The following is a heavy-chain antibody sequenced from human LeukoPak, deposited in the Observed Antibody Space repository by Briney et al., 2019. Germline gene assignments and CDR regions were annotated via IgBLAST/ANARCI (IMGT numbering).Heavy chain of an antibody. D-gene: IGHD3-10*01. CDR3: ARGCITMVQGAIGRVPYYYMDV. V-gene: IGHV4-34*01. J-gene: IGHJ6*03. CDR2: INHSGST. Sequence: PSETLSLTCAVYGGSFSGYYWSWIRQPPGKGLEWIGEINHSGSTNYNPSLKSRVTISVDTSKNQFSLKLSSVTAADTAVYYCARGCITMVQGAIGRVPYYYMDVWGKGTTVTVSS. CDR1: GGSFSGYY.